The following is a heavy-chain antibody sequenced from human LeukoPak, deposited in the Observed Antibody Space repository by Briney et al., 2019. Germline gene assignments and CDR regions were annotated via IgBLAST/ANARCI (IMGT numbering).Heavy chain of an antibody. CDR1: GFTFSSYW. CDR2: IKEDGSEE. Sequence: GGSLRLSCAASGFTFSSYWMSWVRQAPGKGLECVANIKEDGSEEYYVDSVEGRFSISRDNAKNSLYLQMNSLRAEDTAVYYCARDWLAGNPYHAFDLWGKGTMVTVSS. V-gene: IGHV3-7*01. J-gene: IGHJ3*01. D-gene: IGHD3-22*01. CDR3: ARDWLAGNPYHAFDL.